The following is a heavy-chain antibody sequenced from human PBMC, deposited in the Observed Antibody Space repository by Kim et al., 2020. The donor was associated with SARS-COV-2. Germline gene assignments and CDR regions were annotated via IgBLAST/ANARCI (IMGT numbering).Heavy chain of an antibody. CDR1: GGTFSSYT. D-gene: IGHD2-15*01. J-gene: IGHJ2*01. CDR3: ARDREVVVAATNDWYFDL. V-gene: IGHV1-69*04. Sequence: SVKVSCKASGGTFSSYTISWVRQAPGQGLEWMGRIIPILGIANYAQKFQGRVTITADKSTSTAYMELSSLRSEDTAVYYCARDREVVVAATNDWYFDLWGRGTLV. CDR2: IIPILGIA.